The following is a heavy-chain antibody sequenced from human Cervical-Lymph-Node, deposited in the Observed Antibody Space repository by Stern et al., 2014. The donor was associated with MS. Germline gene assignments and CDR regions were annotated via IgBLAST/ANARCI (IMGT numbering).Heavy chain of an antibody. CDR1: GYTFSNFD. CDR3: AREPMGAANYFDY. CDR2: VNPHSGNT. V-gene: IGHV1-8*01. D-gene: IGHD1-26*01. J-gene: IGHJ4*02. Sequence: QVQLVQSGAEVMQPGASVRVSCRTSGYTFSNFDINWVRQAPGQGLEWMGWVNPHSGNTGYAQRFQGRVTMTRDNSISTAYMELSGLTSEDTAIYYCAREPMGAANYFDYWGQGILVTVSS.